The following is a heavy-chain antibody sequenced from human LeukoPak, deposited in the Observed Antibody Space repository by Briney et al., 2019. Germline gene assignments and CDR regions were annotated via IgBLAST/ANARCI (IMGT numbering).Heavy chain of an antibody. CDR2: INHSGST. D-gene: IGHD3-22*01. CDR3: ARGRRRYYDLGY. J-gene: IGHJ4*02. V-gene: IGHV4-34*01. Sequence: SETLSLTCNVSNVSIRSYYWSWIRQPPGKGLEWIGEINHSGSTNYNPSLKSRVTISVDTSKNQFSLKLSSVTAADTAVYYCARGRRRYYDLGYWGQGTLVTVSS. CDR1: NVSIRSYY.